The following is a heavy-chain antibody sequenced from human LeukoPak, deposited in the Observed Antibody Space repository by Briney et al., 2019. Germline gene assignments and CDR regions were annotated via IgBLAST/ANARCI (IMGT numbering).Heavy chain of an antibody. V-gene: IGHV1-2*02. Sequence: GASVKVSCKASGYTFTGYYMHWVRQAPGQGLEWMGWINPNSGGTNYAQKFQGRVTMTRDTSISTAYMELSRLRSDDTAVYYCARGVTKGHGGAFDIWGQGTMVTVSS. CDR2: INPNSGGT. CDR3: ARGVTKGHGGAFDI. D-gene: IGHD2-8*01. J-gene: IGHJ3*02. CDR1: GYTFTGYY.